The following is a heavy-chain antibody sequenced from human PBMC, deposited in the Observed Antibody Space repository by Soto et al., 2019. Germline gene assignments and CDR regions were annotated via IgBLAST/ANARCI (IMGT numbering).Heavy chain of an antibody. CDR3: AQDREGSNNNGWPQGS. Sequence: QVQLVESGGGVVQPWRSLILSCAASGFRFSGYGMHWFRQAPGKGLEWLSAISDDGSNKYYGDSVKGRFTISRDKSKNTQYLQLKSLRAEDTAVYYCAQDREGSNNNGWPQGSWGPGTQGTVSS. V-gene: IGHV3-30*18. J-gene: IGHJ5*02. CDR1: GFRFSGYG. CDR2: ISDDGSNK. D-gene: IGHD1-1*01.